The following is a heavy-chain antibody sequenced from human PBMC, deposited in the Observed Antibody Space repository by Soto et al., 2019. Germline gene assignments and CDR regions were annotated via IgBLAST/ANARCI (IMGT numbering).Heavy chain of an antibody. Sequence: SETLSLTCVVSGGSFSGSYWSWIRQPPGKALEWIGEVNHIGNSNYIPSLKSRVAISVDTSKNQFSLKLTSVTAADTAVYYCARGLAMVSSYYSHALDVWGQRTTVTVSS. CDR3: ARGLAMVSSYYSHALDV. V-gene: IGHV4-34*01. J-gene: IGHJ6*02. CDR1: GGSFSGSY. CDR2: VNHIGNS. D-gene: IGHD5-18*01.